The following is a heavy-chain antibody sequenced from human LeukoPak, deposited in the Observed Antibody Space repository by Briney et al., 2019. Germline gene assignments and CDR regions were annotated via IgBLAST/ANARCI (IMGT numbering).Heavy chain of an antibody. CDR3: AKVVGATTRGYFDY. V-gene: IGHV3-23*01. D-gene: IGHD1-26*01. CDR2: ISGSGGST. CDR1: GFMFEDYA. J-gene: IGHJ4*02. Sequence: GESLRLSCAVAGFMFEDYAMTWVRQAPGKGLEWVSTISGSGGSTYYADSVKGRFTISRDNSKNSLYLQMSSLRAEDTALYYCAKVVGATTRGYFDYWGQGTLVTVSS.